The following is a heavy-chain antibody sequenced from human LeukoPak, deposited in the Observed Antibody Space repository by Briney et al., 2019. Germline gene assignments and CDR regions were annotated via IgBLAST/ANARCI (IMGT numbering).Heavy chain of an antibody. Sequence: GGSLRLSCAASGFTFSNYGMNWVRQTPGKGLEWVSYISSNTRIIDYADSVKGRFTISRDNAKNSLYLRMNSLRAEDTALYYCARGSGSSWYFYFDYWGQGTLVTVSS. CDR1: GFTFSNYG. CDR2: ISSNTRII. V-gene: IGHV3-48*01. J-gene: IGHJ4*02. D-gene: IGHD6-13*01. CDR3: ARGSGSSWYFYFDY.